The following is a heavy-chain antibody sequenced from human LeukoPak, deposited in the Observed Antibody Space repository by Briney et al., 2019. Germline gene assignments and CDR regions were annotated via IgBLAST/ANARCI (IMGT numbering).Heavy chain of an antibody. Sequence: ASVKVSCKASGYTFTGYYIHWVRQAPGQGLEFMGWINPNSGGTNYAQKFQGGVTMTRDTSISTAYMELSRLRSDDTAVYYCARGGSGSYFSWLDPWGQGTLVTVSS. CDR2: INPNSGGT. V-gene: IGHV1-2*02. CDR3: ARGGSGSYFSWLDP. D-gene: IGHD3-10*01. CDR1: GYTFTGYY. J-gene: IGHJ5*02.